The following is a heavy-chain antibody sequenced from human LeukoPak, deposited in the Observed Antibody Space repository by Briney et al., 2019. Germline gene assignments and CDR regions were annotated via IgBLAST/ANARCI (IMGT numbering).Heavy chain of an antibody. V-gene: IGHV3-23*01. CDR3: AKDPYDSGGYSATSFDH. CDR2: ITGSGGST. J-gene: IGHJ4*02. D-gene: IGHD3-22*01. CDR1: GFTFSSYA. Sequence: GGSLRLSCAASGFTFSSYAMTWVRQAPGKGLQWVSGITGSGGSTYYADSVRGRFTVSRDNSKNTLYLQMNSLRGEDTAVYYCAKDPYDSGGYSATSFDHWGQGTLVTVSS.